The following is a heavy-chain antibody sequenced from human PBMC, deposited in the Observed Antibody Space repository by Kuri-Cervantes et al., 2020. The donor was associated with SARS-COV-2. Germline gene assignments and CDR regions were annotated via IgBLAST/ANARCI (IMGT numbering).Heavy chain of an antibody. CDR1: GLTFSDYG. V-gene: IGHV3-33*08. CDR3: ARGREMEPNIIDH. D-gene: IGHD1-26*01. J-gene: IGHJ4*02. CDR2: IWYDESNE. Sequence: GGSLRLSCAASGLTFSDYGMHWVRQAPGKGLEWVAVIWYDESNEYYADSVKGRFTISRDNSKNTLYLHMNSLRAEDTAVYYCARGREMEPNIIDHWGRGPLVTVSS.